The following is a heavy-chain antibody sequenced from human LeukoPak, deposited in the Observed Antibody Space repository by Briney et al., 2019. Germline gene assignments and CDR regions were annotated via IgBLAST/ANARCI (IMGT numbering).Heavy chain of an antibody. V-gene: IGHV3-23*01. CDR3: AKGGRITAVLPFDY. D-gene: IGHD6-13*01. CDR2: ISGSGGST. J-gene: IGHJ4*02. CDR1: GFTFSSYV. Sequence: PGGSLRLSCAASGFTFSSYVMSWVRQAPGKGLEWVSAISGSGGSTYYADSVKGRFTISRDNSKNTLYLQVGSLRAEDTAVYRCAKGGRITAVLPFDYWGQGTLVTVSS.